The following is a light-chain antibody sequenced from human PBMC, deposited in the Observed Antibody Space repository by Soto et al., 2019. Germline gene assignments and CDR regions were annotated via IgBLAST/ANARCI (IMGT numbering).Light chain of an antibody. Sequence: EIVLTQSPATLSLSPGERATLSCRASQSVSSYLAWYQQKPGQAPRLLIYDASNRATGIPARFSGSGSGTDFTLPISSLEPEDFAVYYCQQRSNLLLTFGGGTKVEIK. CDR1: QSVSSY. CDR2: DAS. V-gene: IGKV3-11*01. J-gene: IGKJ4*01. CDR3: QQRSNLLLT.